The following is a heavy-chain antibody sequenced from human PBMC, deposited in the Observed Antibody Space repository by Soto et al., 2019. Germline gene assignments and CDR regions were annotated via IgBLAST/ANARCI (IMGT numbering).Heavy chain of an antibody. CDR3: ARQGRAVSSYYFDY. V-gene: IGHV3-64*01. D-gene: IGHD3-10*01. Sequence: EVQLVESGGGLVQPGGSLRLSCAASGFTFSSYAMHWVRQAPGKGLEYVSAISSNGGSTYYANSVKGRFTISRDNSKKTLYLQMGSLRAEDMAMYYCARQGRAVSSYYFDYWGQGTLVTVSS. J-gene: IGHJ4*02. CDR1: GFTFSSYA. CDR2: ISSNGGST.